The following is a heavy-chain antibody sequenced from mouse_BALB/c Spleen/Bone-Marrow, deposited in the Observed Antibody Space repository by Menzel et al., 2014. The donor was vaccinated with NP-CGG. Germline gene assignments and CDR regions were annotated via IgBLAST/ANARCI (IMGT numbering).Heavy chain of an antibody. CDR3: ARGPTTVVAYYYTLNY. Sequence: EVQLRQSGPDLVKPGASVKISCKASGYSFTDYYMHWVKQSHGKSLEWIGRVNPNNGGTDYNQKFEGKAILTVDKSSSTAFMELRSLTSEDSAVYYCARGPTTVVAYYYTLNYWGQGTSVTVTS. D-gene: IGHD1-1*01. V-gene: IGHV1-34*01. J-gene: IGHJ4*01. CDR1: GYSFTDYY. CDR2: VNPNNGGT.